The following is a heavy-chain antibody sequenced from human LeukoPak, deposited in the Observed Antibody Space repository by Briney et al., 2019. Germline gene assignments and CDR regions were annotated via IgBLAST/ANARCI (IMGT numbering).Heavy chain of an antibody. CDR2: IYYSGST. D-gene: IGHD2-15*01. CDR3: ARAGYCSGGSCYDAFDI. J-gene: IGHJ3*02. CDR1: GGSISSGGYY. Sequence: PSQTLSLTCTVSGGSISSGGYYWSWIRHHPGKGLEWIGYIYYSGSTYYNPSLKSRVTISVDTSKNQFSLKLSSVTAADTAVYYCARAGYCSGGSCYDAFDIWGQGTMVTVSS. V-gene: IGHV4-31*03.